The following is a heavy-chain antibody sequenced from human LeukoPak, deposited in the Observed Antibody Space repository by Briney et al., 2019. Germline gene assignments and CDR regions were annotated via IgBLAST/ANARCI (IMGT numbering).Heavy chain of an antibody. J-gene: IGHJ4*02. CDR1: GYTFTSYA. CDR2: INAGNGNT. Sequence: ASVKVSCKASGYTFTSYAMHWVRQAPGQRLEWMGWINAGNGNTKYSQKFQGRVTITRDTSASTAYMELSSLRSEDTAVYYCARSHEYCTNGVCPFDYWGQGTLVTVSP. V-gene: IGHV1-3*01. CDR3: ARSHEYCTNGVCPFDY. D-gene: IGHD2-8*01.